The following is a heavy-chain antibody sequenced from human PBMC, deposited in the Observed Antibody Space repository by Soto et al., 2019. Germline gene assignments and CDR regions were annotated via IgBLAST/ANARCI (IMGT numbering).Heavy chain of an antibody. V-gene: IGHV3-30-3*01. Sequence: PGGSLRLSCAASGFTFSSYAMHWVRQAPGKGLEWVAVISYDGSNKYYADSVKGRFTISRDNSKNTLYLQMNSLRAEDTAVYYCARDDYYDSSGFPHYWGQGTLVTVSS. J-gene: IGHJ4*02. CDR2: ISYDGSNK. D-gene: IGHD3-22*01. CDR1: GFTFSSYA. CDR3: ARDDYYDSSGFPHY.